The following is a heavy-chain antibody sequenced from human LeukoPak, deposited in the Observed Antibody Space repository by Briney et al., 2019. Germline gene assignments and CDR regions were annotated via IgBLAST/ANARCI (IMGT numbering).Heavy chain of an antibody. CDR3: ARNYYDSSGYSDAFDI. V-gene: IGHV4-61*05. CDR1: GGSISSSSYY. D-gene: IGHD3-22*01. J-gene: IGHJ3*02. CDR2: IYYSGST. Sequence: PSETLSLTCTVSGGSISSSSYYWGWIRQPPGKGLEWIGYIYYSGSTNYNPSLKSRVTISVDTSKNQFSLKLSSVTAADTAVYYCARNYYDSSGYSDAFDIWGQGTMVTVSS.